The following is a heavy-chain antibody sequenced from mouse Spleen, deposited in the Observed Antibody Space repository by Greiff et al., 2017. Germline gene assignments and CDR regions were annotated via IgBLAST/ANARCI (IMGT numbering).Heavy chain of an antibody. CDR1: GFNIKDDY. Sequence: VQLKQSGAELVRPGASVKLSCTASGFNIKDDYMHWVKQRPEQGLEWIGWIDPENGDTEYASKFQGKATITADTSSNTAYLQLSSLTSEDTAVYYCTFYYDYDEWFAYWGQGTLVTVSA. V-gene: IGHV14-4*01. CDR3: TFYYDYDEWFAY. J-gene: IGHJ3*01. CDR2: IDPENGDT. D-gene: IGHD2-4*01.